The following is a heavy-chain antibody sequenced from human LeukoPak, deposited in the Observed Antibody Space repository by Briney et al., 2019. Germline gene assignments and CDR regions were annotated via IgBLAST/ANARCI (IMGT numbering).Heavy chain of an antibody. CDR3: AEEDRDNYYFDS. Sequence: SETLSLTCTVSGESIRRNFWSWIRQPPGKGLEWIGYIFYSGTYNYNPSLKSRLTISIDTSKNQFSLRLSSVTAADTAVYYCAEEDRDNYYFDSWGQGTLVTVSS. D-gene: IGHD5-24*01. V-gene: IGHV4-59*01. CDR1: GESIRRNF. J-gene: IGHJ4*02. CDR2: IFYSGTY.